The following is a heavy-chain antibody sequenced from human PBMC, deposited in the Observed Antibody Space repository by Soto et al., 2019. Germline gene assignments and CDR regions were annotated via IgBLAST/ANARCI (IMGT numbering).Heavy chain of an antibody. CDR3: AGASKALFPSLGDGVILSRSYYFGMDV. J-gene: IGHJ6*01. Sequence: SVKVSCKASGGTFSSYAISWVRQAPGQGLEWMGGIIPIFGTANYAQKFQGRVTITADESTSTAYMVLSSLRSEDTAVYYCAGASKALFPSLGDGVILSRSYYFGMDVWGQGTTVTVSS. CDR2: IIPIFGTA. V-gene: IGHV1-69*13. CDR1: GGTFSSYA. D-gene: IGHD3-16*01.